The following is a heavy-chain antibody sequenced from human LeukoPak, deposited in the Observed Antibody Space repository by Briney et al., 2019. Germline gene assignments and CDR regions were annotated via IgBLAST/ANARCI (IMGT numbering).Heavy chain of an antibody. CDR3: TTGVGEGILAYYDSSGD. CDR2: ISSSSRYI. Sequence: GGSLRLSCAASGFTFSNYSMNWVRQAPGKGLEWVSSISSSSRYIYYADSVKGRFTLSRDKDKNSLYLQMNSLKTEDTAVYYCTTGVGEGILAYYDSSGDWGQGTLVTVSS. V-gene: IGHV3-21*03. D-gene: IGHD3-22*01. J-gene: IGHJ4*02. CDR1: GFTFSNYS.